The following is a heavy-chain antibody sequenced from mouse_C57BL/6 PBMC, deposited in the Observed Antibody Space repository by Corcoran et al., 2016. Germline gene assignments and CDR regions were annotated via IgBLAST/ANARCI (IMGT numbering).Heavy chain of an antibody. CDR1: GYTFTSYG. Sequence: QVQLQQSGAELARPGASVKLSCKASGYTFTSYGISWVKQRTGQGLEWIGEIYPRSGNTYYNEKFKGKATLTADKSSSTAYMELRSLTAEDSAVDFCAINWDVYYLDYWGQGTTLTVSS. V-gene: IGHV1-81*01. J-gene: IGHJ2*01. CDR2: IYPRSGNT. CDR3: AINWDVYYLDY. D-gene: IGHD4-1*01.